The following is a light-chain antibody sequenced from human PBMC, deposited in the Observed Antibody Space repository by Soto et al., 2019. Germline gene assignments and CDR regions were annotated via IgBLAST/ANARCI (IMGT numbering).Light chain of an antibody. CDR2: DVS. CDR1: SSDVGGYNY. V-gene: IGLV2-14*01. Sequence: LTQPASVSGSPGQSITISCTGTSSDVGGYNYVSWYQQHPGKAPKLMIYDVSNRPSGVSNRFSGSKSGNTASLTISGLQAEDEADYYCSSYTSSSPPYVFGTGTKVTVL. J-gene: IGLJ1*01. CDR3: SSYTSSSPPYV.